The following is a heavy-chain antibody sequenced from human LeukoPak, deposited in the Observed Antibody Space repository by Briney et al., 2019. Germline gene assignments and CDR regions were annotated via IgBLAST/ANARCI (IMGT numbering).Heavy chain of an antibody. CDR3: AKYGPQDSGSSHFDY. V-gene: IGHV3-23*01. D-gene: IGHD1-26*01. CDR1: GFTFSNNA. CDR2: VTGSGSST. Sequence: GGSLRLSCTASGFTFSNNAVSWVRQAPGKGLEWVSVVTGSGSSTHYADSVKGRFTTSRDNSKNTLFLQMNSLRAEDTAIYYCAKYGPQDSGSSHFDYWGQGALVTVSS. J-gene: IGHJ4*02.